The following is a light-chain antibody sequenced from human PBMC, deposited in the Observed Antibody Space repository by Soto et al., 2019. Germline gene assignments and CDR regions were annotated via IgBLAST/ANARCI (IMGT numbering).Light chain of an antibody. CDR3: QQYNNWPSLT. V-gene: IGKV3-15*01. Sequence: EIVMTQSPASLSVSPGERATLSCRASQNVNSNLAWYQQKPGQAPRLLIYGASTRATGIPARFSGSGSGTEFTLTISSLQSEDLAVYYCQQYNNWPSLTVGGGTKVDIK. J-gene: IGKJ4*01. CDR2: GAS. CDR1: QNVNSN.